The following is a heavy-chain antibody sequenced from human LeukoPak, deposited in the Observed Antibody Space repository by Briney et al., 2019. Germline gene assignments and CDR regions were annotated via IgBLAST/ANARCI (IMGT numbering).Heavy chain of an antibody. Sequence: GGSLRLSCAASGFTFNSYWMNWVRQAPGKGLEWVANINLDGSEKYYVDSVKGRFTISRDNAKNSLYLQMNSLRAEDTAVYYCASSKGFDYWGQGTLVTVSS. CDR3: ASSKGFDY. V-gene: IGHV3-7*01. CDR2: INLDGSEK. J-gene: IGHJ4*02. CDR1: GFTFNSYW.